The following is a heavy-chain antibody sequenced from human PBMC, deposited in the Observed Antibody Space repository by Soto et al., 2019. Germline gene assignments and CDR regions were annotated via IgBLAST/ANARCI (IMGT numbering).Heavy chain of an antibody. CDR3: ARDQTSGYSYGYHDY. J-gene: IGHJ4*02. CDR2: INPSGGST. CDR1: GYTFTSYY. Sequence: GASVKVSCKASGYTFTSYYMHWVRQAPGQGLEWMGIINPSGGSTSYAQKFQGRVTMTRDTSTSTVYMELSSLRSEDTAVYYCARDQTSGYSYGYHDYWGQGTLVTVSS. D-gene: IGHD5-18*01. V-gene: IGHV1-46*01.